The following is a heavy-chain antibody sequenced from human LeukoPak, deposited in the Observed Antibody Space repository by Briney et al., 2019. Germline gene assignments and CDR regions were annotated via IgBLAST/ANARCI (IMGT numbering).Heavy chain of an antibody. D-gene: IGHD3-10*01. V-gene: IGHV3-21*01. CDR1: GFTFSGYS. CDR3: AREVSGGFDF. CDR2: FGTRSTSI. J-gene: IGHJ4*02. Sequence: GGSLRLSCTASGFTFSGYSMNWIRQAPGKGLEWVSSFGTRSTSIYHAGSVKGRFAISRDNAKNSLYLQMNSLRAEDTALYYYAREVSGGFDFWGQGTLVTVSS.